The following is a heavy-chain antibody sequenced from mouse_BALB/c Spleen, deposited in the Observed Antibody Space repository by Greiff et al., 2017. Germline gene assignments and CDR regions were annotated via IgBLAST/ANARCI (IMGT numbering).Heavy chain of an antibody. V-gene: IGHV7-3*02. CDR3: ARALPLYAMDC. CDR2: IRNKANGYTT. J-gene: IGHJ4*01. Sequence: EVKLMESGGGLVQPGGSLRLSCATSGFTFTDYYMSWVRQPPGKALEWLGFIRNKANGYTTEYSASVKGRFTISRDNSQSILYLQMNTLRAEDSATYYCARALPLYAMDCWGQGTSVTVSS. D-gene: IGHD1-2*01. CDR1: GFTFTDYY.